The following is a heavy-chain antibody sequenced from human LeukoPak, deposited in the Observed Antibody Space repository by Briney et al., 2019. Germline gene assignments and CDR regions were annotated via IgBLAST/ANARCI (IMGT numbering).Heavy chain of an antibody. CDR2: ISSSSSTI. CDR1: GGSIISSDYH. V-gene: IGHV3-11*01. J-gene: IGHJ6*02. CDR3: ARNNGMDV. Sequence: LSLTCTVSGGSIISSDYHWGWVRQPPGKGLEWVSYISSSSSTIYYADSVKGRFTISKDNAKNSLYLQMNSLRAEDTALYHCARNNGMDVWGQGTTVIVSS.